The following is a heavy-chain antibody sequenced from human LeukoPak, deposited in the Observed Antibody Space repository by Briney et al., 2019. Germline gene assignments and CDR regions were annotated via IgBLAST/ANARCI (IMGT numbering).Heavy chain of an antibody. CDR2: ISSSSSYI. Sequence: GGSLRLSCAASGFTFSSYSMNWVRQAPGKGLEWVSSISSSSSYIYYADSVKGRFTISRDNAKNSLYLQMNSLRAEDTAVYYCAIAAANPPQFVYWGQGTLVTVSS. J-gene: IGHJ4*02. CDR3: AIAAANPPQFVY. D-gene: IGHD6-13*01. CDR1: GFTFSSYS. V-gene: IGHV3-21*01.